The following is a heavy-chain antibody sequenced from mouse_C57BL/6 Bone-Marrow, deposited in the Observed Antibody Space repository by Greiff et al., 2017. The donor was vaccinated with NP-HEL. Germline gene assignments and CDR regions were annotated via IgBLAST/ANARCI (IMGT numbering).Heavy chain of an antibody. Sequence: QVHVKQSGAELVKPGASVKLSCKASGYTFTSYGMHWVKQRPGRGLEWIGMIHPNSGSTNYNEKFKSKVTLTVDKSPSTAYMQLSSLTSEYSAVYYCALPGAMDYWGQGTSVTVSS. J-gene: IGHJ4*01. CDR2: IHPNSGST. CDR1: GYTFTSYG. V-gene: IGHV1-64*01. CDR3: ALPGAMDY.